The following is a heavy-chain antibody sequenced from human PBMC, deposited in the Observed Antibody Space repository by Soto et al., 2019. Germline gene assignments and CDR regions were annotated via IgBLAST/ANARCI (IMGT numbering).Heavy chain of an antibody. D-gene: IGHD6-19*01. CDR1: GDSFSSNSAA. CDR3: TGQSVAGAIDY. Sequence: PSQTLSLTCAISGDSFSSNSAAWTWIRQSPSRGLEWLGRTSYRSKSYSGYSVSVKSRITINPDTSKNQFYLQLNSVTPEDTAVYYCTGQSVAGAIDYWGQGTPVTVSS. J-gene: IGHJ4*02. V-gene: IGHV6-1*01. CDR2: TSYRSKSYS.